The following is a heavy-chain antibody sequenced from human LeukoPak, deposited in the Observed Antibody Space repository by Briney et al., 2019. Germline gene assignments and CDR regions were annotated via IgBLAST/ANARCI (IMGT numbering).Heavy chain of an antibody. CDR1: GFTVSSNY. CDR2: IYSGGST. CDR3: AKDQITIFGVAYYMDV. V-gene: IGHV3-66*01. D-gene: IGHD3-3*01. J-gene: IGHJ6*03. Sequence: GGSLRLSCAASGFTVSSNYMSWVRQAPGKGLEWVSVIYSGGSTYYADSVKGRFTISRDNSKNTLYLQMNSLRAEDTAVYYCAKDQITIFGVAYYMDVWGKGTTVTVSS.